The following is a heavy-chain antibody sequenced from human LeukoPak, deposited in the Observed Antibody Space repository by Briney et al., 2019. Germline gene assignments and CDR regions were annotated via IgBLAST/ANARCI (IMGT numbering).Heavy chain of an antibody. J-gene: IGHJ6*03. D-gene: IGHD3-3*01. CDR3: ARDIRSYDFWSGYPHYYMDV. Sequence: PSETLSLTCTVSGGSISSYYWSWIRQPPGKGLEWIGYIYYSGSTNYNPSLQSRVTISVDTSKNQFSLKLSSVTAADTAVYYCARDIRSYDFWSGYPHYYMDVWGKGTTVTVSS. V-gene: IGHV4-59*01. CDR2: IYYSGST. CDR1: GGSISSYY.